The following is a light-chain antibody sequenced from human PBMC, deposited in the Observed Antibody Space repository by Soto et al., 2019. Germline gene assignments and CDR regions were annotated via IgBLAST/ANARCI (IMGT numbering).Light chain of an antibody. V-gene: IGKV3-20*01. CDR2: GAS. Sequence: EILLTQSPGTLSLSPGESATLSCRASQSVSSAYLAWYQQKPGQAPRLLIYGASTRATGIPDRFSGSGSGTDFTLTISRLEPEDFAVYYCQQYGRSLPYTFGQGTKLDIK. CDR1: QSVSSAY. J-gene: IGKJ2*01. CDR3: QQYGRSLPYT.